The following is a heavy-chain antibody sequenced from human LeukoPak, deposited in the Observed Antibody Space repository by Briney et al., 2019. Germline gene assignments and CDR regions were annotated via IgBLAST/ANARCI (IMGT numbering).Heavy chain of an antibody. CDR3: ARLSHIAEAGAYSYHSLTI. J-gene: IGHJ6*02. CDR2: IHYTGST. D-gene: IGHD6-13*01. CDR1: GGSISDNT. V-gene: IGHV4-59*08. Sequence: QRRSPTCSVAGGSISDNTWRWAGPPQGKGMEWIGHIHYTGSTDYNPSLKSRVTLSLDTPKNQFSLKVSSVTAADTAVYYCARLSHIAEAGAYSYHSLTIWSQGTTVTVSS.